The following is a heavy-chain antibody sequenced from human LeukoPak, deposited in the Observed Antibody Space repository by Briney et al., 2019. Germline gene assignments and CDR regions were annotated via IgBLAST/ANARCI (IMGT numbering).Heavy chain of an antibody. V-gene: IGHV4-30-2*01. CDR2: IYHSGIT. Sequence: PSQTLSLTCAVSGGSISSGGYSWSWIRQPPGKGLEWIGYIYHSGITYYNPSLKSRVTISVDRSKNQFSLKLSSVTAADTAMYYCARDLIGRYNLFGETFDIWGQGTMVTVSS. D-gene: IGHD1-1*01. CDR3: ARDLIGRYNLFGETFDI. CDR1: GGSISSGGYS. J-gene: IGHJ3*02.